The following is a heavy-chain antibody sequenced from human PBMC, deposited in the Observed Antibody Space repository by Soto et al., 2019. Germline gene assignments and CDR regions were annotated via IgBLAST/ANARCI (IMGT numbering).Heavy chain of an antibody. CDR3: AKGGYVCEGEVEYFQD. CDR1: GFTFSNYA. V-gene: IGHV3-23*01. J-gene: IGHJ1*01. D-gene: IGHD3-16*01. Sequence: EVQLLESGGDSVQPGGSLRLSCAASGFTFSNYAMSWVRQAPGKGLEWVSTINKSGGRTYYGDSVKGRFTIYRDNSKNARFLQVIGLKAEDRAMYYGAKGGYVCEGEVEYFQDWGQGTVVNVSS. CDR2: INKSGGRT.